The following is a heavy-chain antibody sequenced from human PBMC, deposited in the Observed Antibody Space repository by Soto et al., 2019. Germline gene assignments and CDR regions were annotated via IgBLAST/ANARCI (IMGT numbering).Heavy chain of an antibody. Sequence: GGSLRLSCAASGFTFDDYAMHWVRQAPGKGLEWVSGISWNSGSIGYADSVKGRFTISRDNAKNSLYLQMNSLRAEDTALYYCASFGDTYYYDSSGYYWYFDLWGRGTLVTVSS. V-gene: IGHV3-9*01. CDR1: GFTFDDYA. CDR2: ISWNSGSI. D-gene: IGHD3-22*01. CDR3: ASFGDTYYYDSSGYYWYFDL. J-gene: IGHJ2*01.